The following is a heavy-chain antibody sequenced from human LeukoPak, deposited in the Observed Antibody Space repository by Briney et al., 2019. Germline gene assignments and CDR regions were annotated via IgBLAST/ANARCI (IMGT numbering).Heavy chain of an antibody. Sequence: GGSLRLSCAASGFTFSSYAMSWVRQAPGKGLVWVSSINADGSSTSYADSMKGRFTISRDNAKNTLYLQMNSLRAEDTAVYYCASQQSFHYYYMDVWGKGTTVTVPS. V-gene: IGHV3-74*01. CDR2: INADGSST. J-gene: IGHJ6*03. D-gene: IGHD2/OR15-2a*01. CDR3: ASQQSFHYYYMDV. CDR1: GFTFSSYA.